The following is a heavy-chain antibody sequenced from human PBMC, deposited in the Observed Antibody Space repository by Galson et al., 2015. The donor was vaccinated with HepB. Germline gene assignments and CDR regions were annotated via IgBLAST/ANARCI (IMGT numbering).Heavy chain of an antibody. J-gene: IGHJ4*02. D-gene: IGHD6-6*01. CDR2: INDDGSRT. CDR1: GSTFSSYG. CDR3: AKDVGSGSSLFDY. V-gene: IGHV3-23*03. Sequence: SLRLSCAASGSTFSSYGMTWVRQAPGKGLEWVSTINDDGSRTHYRDSVKGRLTISRDNSRNTLFLQLNSLRAEDTAVYYCAKDVGSGSSLFDYWGRGTLVTVS.